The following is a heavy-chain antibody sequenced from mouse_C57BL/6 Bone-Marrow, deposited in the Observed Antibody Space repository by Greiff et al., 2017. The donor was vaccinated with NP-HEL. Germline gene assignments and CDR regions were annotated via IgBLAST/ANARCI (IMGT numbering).Heavy chain of an antibody. V-gene: IGHV1-64*01. CDR2: IHPNSGST. J-gene: IGHJ1*03. CDR3: ASPDYYGSSYGWYFDV. D-gene: IGHD1-1*01. Sequence: VQLQQPGAELVKPGASVKLSCKASGYTFTSYWMHWVKQRPGQGLEWIGMIHPNSGSTNYNEKFKSKATLTVDKSSSTAYMQLSSLTSEDSAVYYCASPDYYGSSYGWYFDVWGTGTTVTVSS. CDR1: GYTFTSYW.